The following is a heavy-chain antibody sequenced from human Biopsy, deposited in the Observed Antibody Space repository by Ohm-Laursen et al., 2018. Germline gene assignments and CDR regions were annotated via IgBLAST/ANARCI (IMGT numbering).Heavy chain of an antibody. J-gene: IGHJ4*02. V-gene: IGHV4-59*08. Sequence: SETLSLTCSVSGGSISSSYWSWIRQPPGKGLEWIGYISYSGSTSYNPSLKSRVTISADTSKNQLSLTLSSLTAADTAVYYCARLTGDPSYWGQGILVTVSS. D-gene: IGHD7-27*01. CDR2: ISYSGST. CDR1: GGSISSSY. CDR3: ARLTGDPSY.